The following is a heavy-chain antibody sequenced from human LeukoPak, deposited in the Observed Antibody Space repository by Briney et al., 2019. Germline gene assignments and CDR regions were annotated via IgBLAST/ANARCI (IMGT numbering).Heavy chain of an antibody. V-gene: IGHV4-39*07. J-gene: IGHJ5*02. CDR1: GGSISSSSYY. Sequence: SETLSLTCTVSGGSISSSSYYWGWIRQPPGKGLEWIGSIYYSGSTYYNPSLKSRVTISVDTSKNQFSLKLSSVTAADTAVYYCARGPWLQPWGQGTLVTVSS. CDR3: ARGPWLQP. D-gene: IGHD5-18*01. CDR2: IYYSGST.